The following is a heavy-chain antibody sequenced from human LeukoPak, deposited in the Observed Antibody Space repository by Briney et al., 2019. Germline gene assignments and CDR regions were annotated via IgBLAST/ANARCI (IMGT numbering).Heavy chain of an antibody. J-gene: IGHJ6*02. CDR2: IDHSGST. V-gene: IGHV4-38-2*02. D-gene: IGHD2-2*01. CDR3: ARVYCSRARCYYSYGMDV. Sequence: PSETESLTCTVSGYSISSGYYWGWLRQPPGKGLEGIENIDHSGSTYYNPSLKSRLTLSVDTSKDQFSLKLSSVTAADTAVYYCARVYCSRARCYYSYGMDVWGQGTTVTVSS. CDR1: GYSISSGYY.